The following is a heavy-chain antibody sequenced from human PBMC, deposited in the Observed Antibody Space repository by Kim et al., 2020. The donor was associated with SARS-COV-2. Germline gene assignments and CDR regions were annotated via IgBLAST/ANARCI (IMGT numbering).Heavy chain of an antibody. Sequence: SVKVSCKISGLTFSRSAVQWVRQARGQRLEWVGWVITDSGSTHYAQKFQGRVTTDWDKATTTAYMELRDLRVDDTAVYYFATEAPLTSGHPFHPWGQG. CDR1: GLTFSRSA. D-gene: IGHD6-25*01. CDR2: VITDSGST. J-gene: IGHJ5*02. CDR3: ATEAPLTSGHPFHP. V-gene: IGHV1-58*01.